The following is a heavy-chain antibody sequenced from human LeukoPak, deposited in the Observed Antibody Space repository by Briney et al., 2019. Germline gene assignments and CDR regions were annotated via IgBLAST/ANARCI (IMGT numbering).Heavy chain of an antibody. J-gene: IGHJ3*02. CDR3: ARDREQPAWDAFDI. D-gene: IGHD1-26*01. CDR2: IIPIFGTA. V-gene: IGHV1-69*01. CDR1: GGTFSSYA. Sequence: LVKVSCKASGGTFSSYAISWVRQAPGQGLEWMGGIIPIFGTANYAQKFQGRVTITADESTSTAYMELSSLRSEDTAVYYCARDREQPAWDAFDIWGQGTMVTVSS.